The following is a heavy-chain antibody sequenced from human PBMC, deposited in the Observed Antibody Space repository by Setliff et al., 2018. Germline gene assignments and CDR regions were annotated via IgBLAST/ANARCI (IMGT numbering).Heavy chain of an antibody. V-gene: IGHV1-18*01. CDR2: ISAYNANT. CDR3: AREPLWGSHDAFDI. D-gene: IGHD7-27*01. J-gene: IGHJ3*02. Sequence: ASVKVSCKASGYIFTSYATNWVRQAPGQGLEWMGSISAYNANTNYAQNLQGRVTMTRDTSTSTAYMELRSLRSDDTAVYYCAREPLWGSHDAFDIWGQGTMVTVSS. CDR1: GYIFTSYA.